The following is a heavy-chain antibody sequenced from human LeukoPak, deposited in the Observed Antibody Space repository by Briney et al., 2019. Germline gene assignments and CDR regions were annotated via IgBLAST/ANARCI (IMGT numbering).Heavy chain of an antibody. Sequence: ASVRVSCKASGYTFTSQYVHWVRQAPGQGLEWMGWLNPTSGGTKYSQSFQGGVTMTRDTSISTAYMELSSLQSDDTAVYYCARGSIVGFDYWGQGTQVIVSS. D-gene: IGHD3-16*02. V-gene: IGHV1-2*02. CDR2: LNPTSGGT. J-gene: IGHJ4*02. CDR3: ARGSIVGFDY. CDR1: GYTFTSQY.